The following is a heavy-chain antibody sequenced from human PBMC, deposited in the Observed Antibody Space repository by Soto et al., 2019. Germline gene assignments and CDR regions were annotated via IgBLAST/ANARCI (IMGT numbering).Heavy chain of an antibody. D-gene: IGHD6-13*01. Sequence: GASVKVSCKASGGTFSSYAISWVRQAPGQGLEWMGGIIPIFGTANYAQKFQGRVTITADESTSTAYMELSGLRSEDTAVYYCARVSDHSVAAADKIYYYYGMDVWGQGTTVTVSS. CDR2: IIPIFGTA. CDR3: ARVSDHSVAAADKIYYYYGMDV. J-gene: IGHJ6*02. CDR1: GGTFSSYA. V-gene: IGHV1-69*13.